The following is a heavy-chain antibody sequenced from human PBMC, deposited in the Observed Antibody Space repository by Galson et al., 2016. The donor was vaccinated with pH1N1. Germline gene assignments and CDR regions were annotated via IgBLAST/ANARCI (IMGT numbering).Heavy chain of an antibody. J-gene: IGHJ4*02. V-gene: IGHV3-23*01. CDR1: GFTSNTYA. CDR2: INGRNGGT. D-gene: IGHD3-10*01. Sequence: SLRLSCAASGFTSNTYAMTWVRQAPGKGLEWVSAINGRNGGTHYADSVKGRFTISRDISKNTLFLQMNSLRADDPAVYYCAKAEPYGTTWYGVVDNWGQGTLVTASS. CDR3: AKAEPYGTTWYGVVDN.